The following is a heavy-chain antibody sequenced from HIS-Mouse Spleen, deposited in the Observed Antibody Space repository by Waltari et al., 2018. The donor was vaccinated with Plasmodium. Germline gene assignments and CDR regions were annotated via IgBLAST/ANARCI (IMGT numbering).Heavy chain of an antibody. CDR1: GFTFSSYS. CDR3: ARENPNYDIVTGPGGVDY. V-gene: IGHV3-21*01. CDR2: ISSSSSYI. Sequence: EVQLVESGGGLVKPGGSLRLSCAASGFTFSSYSMNWVRQAPGKGLEWVSSISSSSSYIYYADSVKGRFTISRDNAKNSLYLQMNSLRAEDTAVYYCARENPNYDIVTGPGGVDYWGQGTLVTVSS. D-gene: IGHD3-9*01. J-gene: IGHJ4*02.